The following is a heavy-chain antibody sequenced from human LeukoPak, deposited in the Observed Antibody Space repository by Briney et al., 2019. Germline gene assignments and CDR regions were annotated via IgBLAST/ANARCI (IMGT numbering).Heavy chain of an antibody. CDR2: IYHSGST. Sequence: PSETLSLTCAVSGGSISSGGYSWSWIRQPPGKGLEWIGYIYHSGSTYYNPSLKSRVTISVDTSKNQFSLKLSSVTAADTAVYYCARDPIRITMIVVPRWAFDIWGQGTMVTVSS. CDR3: ARDPIRITMIVVPRWAFDI. J-gene: IGHJ3*02. V-gene: IGHV4-30-2*01. CDR1: GGSISSGGYS. D-gene: IGHD3-22*01.